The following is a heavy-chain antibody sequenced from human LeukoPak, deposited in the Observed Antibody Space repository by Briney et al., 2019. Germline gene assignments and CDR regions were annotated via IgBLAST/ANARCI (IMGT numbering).Heavy chain of an antibody. D-gene: IGHD3-22*01. J-gene: IGHJ4*02. CDR2: IYSGGST. V-gene: IGHV3-66*02. Sequence: GGSLRLSCAASGFTVSSNYMSWVRQAPEKGLEWVSVIYSGGSTYYADSVKGRFTISRDNSKNTLYLQMNSLRAEDTAVYYCASWGYYDSSGYYQIDYWGQGTPVTVSS. CDR1: GFTVSSNY. CDR3: ASWGYYDSSGYYQIDY.